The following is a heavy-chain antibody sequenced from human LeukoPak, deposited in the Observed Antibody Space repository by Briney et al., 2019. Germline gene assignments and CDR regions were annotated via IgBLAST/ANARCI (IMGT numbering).Heavy chain of an antibody. CDR1: GYTFTSYG. V-gene: IGHV1-18*01. CDR2: ISTYKSHT. Sequence: ASVKVSCKASGYTFTSYGISWVRQAPGQGLEWMGWISTYKSHTNYAQKFQGRVTMITDTSTNTAYMELRSLRSDDTAVYYCARALWFGESYRFDYWGQGTLVTVSS. CDR3: ARALWFGESYRFDY. J-gene: IGHJ4*02. D-gene: IGHD3-10*01.